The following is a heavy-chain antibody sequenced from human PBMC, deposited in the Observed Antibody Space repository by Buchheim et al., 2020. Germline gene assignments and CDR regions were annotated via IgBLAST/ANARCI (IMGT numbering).Heavy chain of an antibody. Sequence: QVQLVESGGGVVQPGRSLRLSCAASGFTFSSYGMHWVRQAPGKGLEWVAVISYDGSNKYYADSVKGRFTISRDNSKKTRYLQMNSLRAEDTAVYYCAKDLTPYSSSQGSGNWFDPWGQGTL. CDR3: AKDLTPYSSSQGSGNWFDP. J-gene: IGHJ5*02. D-gene: IGHD6-6*01. CDR1: GFTFSSYG. V-gene: IGHV3-30*18. CDR2: ISYDGSNK.